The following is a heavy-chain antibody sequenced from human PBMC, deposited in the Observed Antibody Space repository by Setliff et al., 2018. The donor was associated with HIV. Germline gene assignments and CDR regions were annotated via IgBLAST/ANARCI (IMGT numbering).Heavy chain of an antibody. CDR2: IYHTGTP. CDR1: GGSISSSNW. V-gene: IGHV4-4*02. Sequence: PSETLSLTCAVSGGSISSSNWWSWVRQPPGKGLERIGEIYHTGTPYYNPSLKSRVAISVDTSNNQFFLSLTSVTAADTAVYYCARNPPRFHYISTDSSPVNSWYFDLWGRGTLVTVSS. J-gene: IGHJ2*01. CDR3: ARNPPRFHYISTDSSPVNSWYFDL. D-gene: IGHD2-8*02.